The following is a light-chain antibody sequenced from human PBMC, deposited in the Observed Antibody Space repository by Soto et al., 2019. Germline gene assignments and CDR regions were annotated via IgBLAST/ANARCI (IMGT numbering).Light chain of an antibody. J-gene: IGKJ2*01. CDR3: QQYNNWPPYT. V-gene: IGKV3-15*01. Sequence: ERVLTQSPATLSVSPGERATLSCGASQSVSSNLAWYQQKPGQAPRLLIYDASTRATGIPARFSGSGSGTEFTLTISSLQSEDFALYYCQQYNNWPPYTFGQGTKLEIK. CDR2: DAS. CDR1: QSVSSN.